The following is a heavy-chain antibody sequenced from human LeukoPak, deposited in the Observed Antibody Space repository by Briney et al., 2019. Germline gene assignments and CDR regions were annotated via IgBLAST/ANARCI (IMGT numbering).Heavy chain of an antibody. CDR3: ARELNGYGYYFFDY. J-gene: IGHJ4*02. Sequence: PGGSLRLSCAASGFTFSSYSMNWVRQAPGKGLEWVSSISSSTNTIYYADSVKGRFTISRDNAKNSLYLQMNGLGAEDTAVYYCARELNGYGYYFFDYWGPGTLVTVSS. V-gene: IGHV3-48*04. CDR1: GFTFSSYS. CDR2: ISSSTNTI. D-gene: IGHD3-16*01.